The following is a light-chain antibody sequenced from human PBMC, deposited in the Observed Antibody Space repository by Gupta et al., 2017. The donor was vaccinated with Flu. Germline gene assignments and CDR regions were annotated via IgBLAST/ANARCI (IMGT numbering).Light chain of an antibody. CDR3: SSYTSSKTWV. J-gene: IGLJ3*02. V-gene: IGLV2-14*01. CDR1: NSDVGGYNY. Sequence: SITISCTGTNSDVGGYNYVSWYQQHPGTAPKLMSYEGNNRPADVSDRCAGSKAGNTASMTISGLQAEDESYYYCSSYTSSKTWVFGGGTKVTVL. CDR2: EGN.